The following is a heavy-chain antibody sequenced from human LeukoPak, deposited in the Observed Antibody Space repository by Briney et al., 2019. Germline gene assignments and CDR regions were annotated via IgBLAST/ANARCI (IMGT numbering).Heavy chain of an antibody. V-gene: IGHV3-23*01. CDR1: GGSISSYY. CDR3: ARDKRASAYTGSLFDY. Sequence: ETLSLTCTVSGGSISSYYWSWIRQAPGKGLEWVSHISSSGDSTYYADSVKGRFTISRDNSKSTLYLQMNSLRAEDTAVYYCARDKRASAYTGSLFDYWGQGALVTVSS. D-gene: IGHD5-12*01. J-gene: IGHJ4*02. CDR2: ISSSGDST.